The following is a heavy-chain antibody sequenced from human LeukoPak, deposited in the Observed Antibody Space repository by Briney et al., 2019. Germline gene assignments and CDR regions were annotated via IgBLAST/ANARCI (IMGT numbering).Heavy chain of an antibody. V-gene: IGHV4-59*01. CDR1: GGSISSYY. Sequence: SETLSLTCTVSGGSISSYYWSWIRQPPGKGLEWIGYIYYSGSTNYNPSLKSRVTISVDTSKNQFSLKLSSVTAADMAVYYCAREAPTQLRFLEWHDAFDIWGQGTMVTVSS. D-gene: IGHD3-3*01. CDR3: AREAPTQLRFLEWHDAFDI. CDR2: IYYSGST. J-gene: IGHJ3*02.